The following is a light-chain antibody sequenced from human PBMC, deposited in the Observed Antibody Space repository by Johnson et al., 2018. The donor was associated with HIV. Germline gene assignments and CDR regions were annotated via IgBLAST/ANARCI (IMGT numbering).Light chain of an antibody. J-gene: IGLJ1*01. Sequence: QSVLTQPPSVSAAPGQKVSISCSGSSSNIGNNYVSWYQKLPGTAPKLLIYDNNKRPSGVPDRFSGSKSGTSASLAISGLQAEDEADYYCAAWDDSLNGYVFGTGTKVTVL. CDR3: AAWDDSLNGYV. CDR1: SSNIGNNY. CDR2: DNN. V-gene: IGLV1-51*01.